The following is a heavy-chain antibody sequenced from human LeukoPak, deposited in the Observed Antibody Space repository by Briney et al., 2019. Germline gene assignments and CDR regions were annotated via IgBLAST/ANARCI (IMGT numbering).Heavy chain of an antibody. CDR3: ARRPRDGYNFVGIYNWFDP. Sequence: ETLSLTCAVYGGSFSGYYWSWIRQPPGKGLEWIGEINHSGSTNYNPSLKSRVTISVDTSKNQFSLKLNSVTAADTAVYYCARRPRDGYNFVGIYNWFDPWGQGTLVTVSS. V-gene: IGHV4-34*01. D-gene: IGHD5-24*01. CDR2: INHSGST. CDR1: GGSFSGYY. J-gene: IGHJ5*02.